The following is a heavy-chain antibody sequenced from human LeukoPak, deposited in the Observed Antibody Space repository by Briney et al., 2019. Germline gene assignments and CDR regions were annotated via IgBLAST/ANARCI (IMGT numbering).Heavy chain of an antibody. CDR2: IYYSGST. J-gene: IGHJ6*02. V-gene: IGHV4-31*03. D-gene: IGHD3-16*01. Sequence: SETLSLTCTVSGGSISSGGYYWSWIRQHPGKGLEWIGYIYYSGSTYYNPSLKSRVTISVDTSKNQFSLKLSSVTAADTAVHYCARDKRVWLLTGGRYYYYGMDVWGQGTTVTVSS. CDR3: ARDKRVWLLTGGRYYYYGMDV. CDR1: GGSISSGGYY.